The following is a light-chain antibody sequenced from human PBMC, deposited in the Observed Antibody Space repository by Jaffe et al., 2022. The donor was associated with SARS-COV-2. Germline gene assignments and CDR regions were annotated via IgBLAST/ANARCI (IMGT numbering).Light chain of an antibody. V-gene: IGKV4-1*01. CDR1: QSVLYSSNNKNY. Sequence: DIVMTQSPDSLAVSLGERATINCKSSQSVLYSSNNKNYLAWYQQKPGQPPKLLISWASTRESGVPDRFSGSGSGTDFTLTISSLQAEDVAVYYCQQYYSPLMYTFGQGTKLEIK. CDR3: QQYYSPLMYT. J-gene: IGKJ2*01. CDR2: WAS.